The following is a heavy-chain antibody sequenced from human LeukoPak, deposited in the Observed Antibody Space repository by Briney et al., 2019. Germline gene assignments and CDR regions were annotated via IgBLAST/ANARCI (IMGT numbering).Heavy chain of an antibody. J-gene: IGHJ5*02. D-gene: IGHD5-18*01. CDR1: GGSISSGGYY. V-gene: IGHV4-31*03. CDR3: AREATAHPYNWFDP. Sequence: SQTLSLTCTVSGGSISSGGYYWSWTRQHPGKGLEWIGYIYYSGSTYYNPSLKSRVTISVDTSKNQFSLKLSSVTAADTAVYYCAREATAHPYNWFDPWGQGTLVTVSS. CDR2: IYYSGST.